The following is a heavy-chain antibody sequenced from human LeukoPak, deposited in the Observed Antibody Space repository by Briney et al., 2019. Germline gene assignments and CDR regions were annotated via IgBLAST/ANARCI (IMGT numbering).Heavy chain of an antibody. D-gene: IGHD1-14*01. CDR1: GYTLTELS. J-gene: IGHJ4*02. V-gene: IGHV1-24*01. CDR3: AIVGSITFYS. Sequence: ASVKVSCKVSGYTLTELSIHWVQQAPGKGLEWMGRVDPEDGETIYAEKFQGRVTITADTSTDTAYMGLSSLRSEDTAVYLCAIVGSITFYSWGQGTLVTISS. CDR2: VDPEDGET.